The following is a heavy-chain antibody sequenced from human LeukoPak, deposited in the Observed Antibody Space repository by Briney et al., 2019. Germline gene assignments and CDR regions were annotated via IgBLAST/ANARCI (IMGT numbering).Heavy chain of an antibody. J-gene: IGHJ4*02. CDR3: AREQTGDQNFDY. Sequence: SQTLSLTCAISGKMVLSNILPWNWIRRSPSRALEWLARTYYRSKWYNNYAVSVKSRITINPDTSKNQFSLQLKSVTPEDTAVYYCAREQTGDQNFDYWGQGTLVTVSS. V-gene: IGHV6-1*01. CDR1: GKMVLSNILP. D-gene: IGHD7-27*01. CDR2: TYYRSKWYN.